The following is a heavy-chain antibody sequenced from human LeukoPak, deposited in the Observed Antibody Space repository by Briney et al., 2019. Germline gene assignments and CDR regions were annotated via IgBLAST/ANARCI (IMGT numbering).Heavy chain of an antibody. V-gene: IGHV4-4*09. J-gene: IGHJ6*03. CDR3: ARHFSSDFTGYDTRGLPRIYYMDV. CDR1: GGSISSYY. D-gene: IGHD5-12*01. Sequence: SETLSLTCTVSGGSISSYYWSWIRQPPGKGLEWIGYIYTSGSTKYNPSLRSRVTISVDTSKNQFSLKLTSVTAADTAVYYCARHFSSDFTGYDTRGLPRIYYMDVWGKGTTVTVSS. CDR2: IYTSGST.